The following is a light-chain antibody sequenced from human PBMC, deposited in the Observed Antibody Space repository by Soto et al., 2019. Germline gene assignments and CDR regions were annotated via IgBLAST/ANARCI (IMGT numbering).Light chain of an antibody. Sequence: IVRTQSPLSLPVTPGEPASISCRSSPILLHSNGNTYLDWYLQRPGQSPQLLIYLGSYRACGVPDRFSGSGSGTDFTLKISRVEAGYVGVYYCMQTLLTWTFGQGTKVDIK. V-gene: IGKV2-28*01. J-gene: IGKJ1*01. CDR1: PILLHSNGNTY. CDR3: MQTLLTWT. CDR2: LGS.